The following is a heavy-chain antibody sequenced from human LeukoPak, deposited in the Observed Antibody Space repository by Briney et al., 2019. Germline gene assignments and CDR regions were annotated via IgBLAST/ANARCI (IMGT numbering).Heavy chain of an antibody. CDR1: GFAFSFFA. V-gene: IGHV3-23*01. Sequence: GGSLRLSCEASGFAFSFFAMSWLRQAPGKGLEWVSTINANSGTRSYAASVRGRFTISKDNSKDTVYLQMNSLRAEDTAIYCARDIELSTWGPGTMVTVSS. J-gene: IGHJ3*01. CDR3: ARDIELST. D-gene: IGHD5-12*01. CDR2: INANSGTR.